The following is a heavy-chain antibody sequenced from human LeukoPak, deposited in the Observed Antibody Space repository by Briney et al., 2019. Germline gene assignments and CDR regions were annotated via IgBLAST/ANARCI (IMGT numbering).Heavy chain of an antibody. CDR2: IYISGST. J-gene: IGHJ2*01. CDR1: GGSISSYC. CDR3: SVTEHSWYLDF. V-gene: IGHV4-4*07. Sequence: SETLSLTGTVSGGSISSYCWSWIRQPAGKGLEWIGRIYISGSTDYHPSLKRRVTMSVDTSKNQLSLKLTSVTAADTAVYYCSVTEHSWYLDFWGRGTLVTVSS. D-gene: IGHD1/OR15-1a*01.